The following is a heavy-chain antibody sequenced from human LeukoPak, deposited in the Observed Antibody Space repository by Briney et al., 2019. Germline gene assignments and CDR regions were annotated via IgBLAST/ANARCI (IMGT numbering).Heavy chain of an antibody. CDR1: GGSISSYY. CDR3: ARVGSSGGSQKYYFDY. Sequence: SETLSLTCTVSGGSISSYYWSWIRQSPGKGLEWIGYIYYSGSTNYNPSLKSRVTISVDTSKNQFSLKLSSVTAADTAVYYCARVGSSGGSQKYYFDYRGQGTLVTVSS. D-gene: IGHD6-25*01. CDR2: IYYSGST. J-gene: IGHJ4*02. V-gene: IGHV4-59*01.